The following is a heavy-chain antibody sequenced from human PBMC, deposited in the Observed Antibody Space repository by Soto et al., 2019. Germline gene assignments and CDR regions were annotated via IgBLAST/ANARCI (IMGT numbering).Heavy chain of an antibody. Sequence: SETLSLTCAVSNYSISSGYYWGWVRQPPGKGLEWIGSIYHSGSKYYNPSLKSRVTIPVDTSKNRFSLKLSSVTAADTAVYFCVRTFDYYGMDVWGQGTTVTVSS. CDR3: VRTFDYYGMDV. D-gene: IGHD3-3*02. CDR1: NYSISSGYY. CDR2: IYHSGSK. J-gene: IGHJ6*02. V-gene: IGHV4-38-2*01.